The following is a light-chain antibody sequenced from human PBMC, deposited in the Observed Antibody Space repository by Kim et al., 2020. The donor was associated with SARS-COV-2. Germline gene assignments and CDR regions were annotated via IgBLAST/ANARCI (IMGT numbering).Light chain of an antibody. CDR3: QAWDSSTVWV. J-gene: IGLJ3*02. V-gene: IGLV3-1*01. CDR2: QDS. Sequence: VSPGQTASITCSGDKLGDKYACWYQQKPGHSPVLVIYQDSKRPSGIPERFSGSNSGNTATLTISGTQAMDEADYYCQAWDSSTVWVFGGGTKLTVL. CDR1: KLGDKY.